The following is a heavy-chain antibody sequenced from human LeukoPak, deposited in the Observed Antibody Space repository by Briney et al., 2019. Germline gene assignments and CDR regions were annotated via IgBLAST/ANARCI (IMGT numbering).Heavy chain of an antibody. Sequence: GGSLRLSCAASGFTFSSYSMNWVRQAPWKGLEWVSSISSSSSYIYYADSVQGRFTISRDNAENSLYLQMNSLRAEDTAVYYCARTYYYVSGTYYTFDYWGQGTLVTVSS. D-gene: IGHD3-10*01. V-gene: IGHV3-21*01. J-gene: IGHJ4*02. CDR2: ISSSSSYI. CDR1: GFTFSSYS. CDR3: ARTYYYVSGTYYTFDY.